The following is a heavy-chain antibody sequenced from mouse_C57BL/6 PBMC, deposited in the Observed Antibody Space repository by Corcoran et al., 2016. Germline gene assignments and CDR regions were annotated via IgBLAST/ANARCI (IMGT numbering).Heavy chain of an antibody. V-gene: IGHV1-76*01. Sequence: QVQLKQSGAELVRPGASVKLSCKASGYTFTDYYINWVKQRPGQGLEWIARIYPGSGNTYYNEKFKGKATLTAEKSSSTAYMQLSSLTSEDSAVYFCARSNGYDEAWFAYWGQGTLVTVSA. CDR2: IYPGSGNT. CDR3: ARSNGYDEAWFAY. CDR1: GYTFTDYY. D-gene: IGHD2-2*01. J-gene: IGHJ3*01.